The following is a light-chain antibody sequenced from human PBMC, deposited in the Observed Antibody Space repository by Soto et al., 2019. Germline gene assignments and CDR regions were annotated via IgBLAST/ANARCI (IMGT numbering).Light chain of an antibody. CDR1: SSDVGGYNY. Sequence: QSALTQPPSASGSPGQSVTISCTGTSSDVGGYNYVSWYQQHPDKAPKVMIYEVNKRPSGVPDRFSGSKSGNTASLTVSGLQAEDEADYSCGSCAGGNKVVFGGGTQLTVL. CDR3: GSCAGGNKVV. CDR2: EVN. V-gene: IGLV2-8*01. J-gene: IGLJ2*01.